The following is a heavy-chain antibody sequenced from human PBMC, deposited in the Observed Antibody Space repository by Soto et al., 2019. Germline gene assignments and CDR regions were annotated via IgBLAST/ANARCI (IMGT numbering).Heavy chain of an antibody. CDR2: ISGSGGVT. CDR3: AKDPNGDYLGAFDS. D-gene: IGHD4-17*01. CDR1: GFDFSDYA. Sequence: EVQLLESGGGLVQPRGSLRLSCTASGFDFSDYAVTWVRQAPGKGLEWVAGISGSGGVTKYADSVKGRFTISRDNFRTTLYLQMNGLRAGDTAVYYCAKDPNGDYLGAFDSWGQGTMVTVSS. J-gene: IGHJ3*02. V-gene: IGHV3-23*01.